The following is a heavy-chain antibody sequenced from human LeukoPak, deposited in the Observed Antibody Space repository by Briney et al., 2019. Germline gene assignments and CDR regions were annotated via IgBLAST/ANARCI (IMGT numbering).Heavy chain of an antibody. V-gene: IGHV3-33*01. J-gene: IGHJ3*02. Sequence: PGRSLRLSCAASGFTFSSYGMHWVRQAPGKGLEWVAVIWYDGSNKYYVDSVQGRFTISRDNSKNTLYLQMSSLRAEETAVYYCARGDYYDSSGYYFPDACNIWGQGTMVTVSS. CDR3: ARGDYYDSSGYYFPDACNI. CDR1: GFTFSSYG. D-gene: IGHD3-22*01. CDR2: IWYDGSNK.